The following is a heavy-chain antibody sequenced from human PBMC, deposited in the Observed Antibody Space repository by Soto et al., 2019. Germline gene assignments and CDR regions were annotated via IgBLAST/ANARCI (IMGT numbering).Heavy chain of an antibody. CDR1: GFTFSSYA. V-gene: IGHV3-23*01. CDR2: ISGSGGSI. Sequence: EVQLLESGGGLVQPGGSLGLSCEASGFTFSSYAMSWVRQAPGKGLEWVSGISGSGGSIYYADSVKGRFTISRDNSKNTLYLQMNSLRAEDTAVYYCAKLQSRELGRGAFDIWGQGTMVTVSS. D-gene: IGHD1-26*01. J-gene: IGHJ3*02. CDR3: AKLQSRELGRGAFDI.